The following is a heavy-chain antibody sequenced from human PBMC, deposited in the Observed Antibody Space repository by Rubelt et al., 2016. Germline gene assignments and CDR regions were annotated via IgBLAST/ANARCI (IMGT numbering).Heavy chain of an antibody. D-gene: IGHD5-24*01. CDR1: GFTFSSYG. Sequence: VQLVESGGGVVQPGRSLRLSCAASGFTFSSYGMHWVRQAPGKGLEWVSYISSSSSTIYYADSVKGRFTISRDNAKNSLYLQMNSLRDEDTAVYYCARGPEVEMATPFDYWGQGTLVTVSS. J-gene: IGHJ4*02. CDR2: ISSSSSTI. V-gene: IGHV3-48*02. CDR3: ARGPEVEMATPFDY.